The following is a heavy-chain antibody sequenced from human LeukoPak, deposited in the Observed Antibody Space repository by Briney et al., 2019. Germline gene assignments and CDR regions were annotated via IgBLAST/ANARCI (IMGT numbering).Heavy chain of an antibody. CDR1: GGSFSGYY. V-gene: IGHV4-59*01. CDR2: VYYTGST. J-gene: IGHJ4*02. CDR3: ARAYDFWSGYYVLDY. Sequence: SETLSLTCAVYGGSFSGYYWSWIRQPPGKGLEWIGYVYYTGSTNYNPSLKSRVTISVDTSKNQFSLNLSSVTAADTAVYHCARAYDFWSGYYVLDYWGQGTLVTVS. D-gene: IGHD3-3*01.